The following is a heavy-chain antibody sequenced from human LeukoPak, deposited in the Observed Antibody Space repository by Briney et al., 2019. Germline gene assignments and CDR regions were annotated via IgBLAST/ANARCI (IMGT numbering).Heavy chain of an antibody. CDR3: GRDPGLGTGPEGYYYDSSGH. V-gene: IGHV3-7*03. D-gene: IGHD3-22*01. Sequence: GGSLRLSCEGSGFTFSNYWMGWVRQAPGKGLQWVANIKTDGSEKYYVDSVKGRFTISRDNAKNSLYLQMNSLRAEDTAVYYCGRDPGLGTGPEGYYYDSSGHWGRGTLVSVSS. J-gene: IGHJ4*02. CDR1: GFTFSNYW. CDR2: IKTDGSEK.